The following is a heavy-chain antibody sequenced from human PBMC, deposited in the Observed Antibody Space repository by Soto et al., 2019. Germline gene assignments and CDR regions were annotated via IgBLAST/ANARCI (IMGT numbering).Heavy chain of an antibody. CDR3: ARGLGCISSSYYGEWFDP. CDR1: GVFISSSNW. J-gene: IGHJ5*02. Sequence: PDTLSLTCAVSGVFISSSNWWTLVRQPPGKGLEWIGEIYHIGSTNYNPSLKSRVTISVDKSKNQFSLKLSSVTAADTAVYYCARGLGCISSSYYGEWFDPWGQGTLVTVSS. D-gene: IGHD2-2*01. CDR2: IYHIGST. V-gene: IGHV4-4*03.